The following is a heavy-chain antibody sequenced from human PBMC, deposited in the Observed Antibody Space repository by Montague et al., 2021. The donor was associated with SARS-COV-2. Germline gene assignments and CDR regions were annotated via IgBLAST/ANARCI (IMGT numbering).Heavy chain of an antibody. J-gene: IGHJ4*02. D-gene: IGHD3-22*01. CDR3: ARGRQHFNMIVVVMTGGEYYFDY. CDR2: NNHRGTS. V-gene: IGHV4-34*01. CDR1: GGSFSDYF. Sequence: SETLSLTCAVYGGSFSDYFWTWIRQPPGNGPEWIGENNHRGTSNYNPSLKSRVSISVDTSKNQFSLYLGSVTAADTAVYYCARGRQHFNMIVVVMTGGEYYFDYWGQGTLVTVSS.